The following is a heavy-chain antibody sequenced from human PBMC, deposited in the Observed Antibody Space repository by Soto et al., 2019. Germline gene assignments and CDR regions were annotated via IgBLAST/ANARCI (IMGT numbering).Heavy chain of an antibody. V-gene: IGHV3-33*01. Sequence: QVQLVESGGGVVQPGRSLRLSCAASGFTFSNYGMHWVRQAPGKGLEWVAIIWYDGSNKYYADSVKGRFTISRDNSKNTLYLQMTSLRAEDTAVYYCARDEGSMIESSYYGMDVWGQGTTVTVSS. D-gene: IGHD3-22*01. CDR1: GFTFSNYG. CDR3: ARDEGSMIESSYYGMDV. CDR2: IWYDGSNK. J-gene: IGHJ6*02.